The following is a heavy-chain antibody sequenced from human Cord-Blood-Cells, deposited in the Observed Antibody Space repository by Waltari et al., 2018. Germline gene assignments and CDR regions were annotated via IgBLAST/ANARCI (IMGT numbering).Heavy chain of an antibody. CDR2: INAGNGNT. CDR3: ARQSGGATGVDY. V-gene: IGHV1-3*01. Sequence: QVQLVQSGAEVKKPGASVKVSCKASGYTFTSYAMHWVRQAPGQRLEWRGWINAGNGNTKYSQKFQGRVTITRDTSASTAYMELSSLRSEDTAVYYCARQSGGATGVDYWGQGTLVTVSS. J-gene: IGHJ4*02. D-gene: IGHD1-26*01. CDR1: GYTFTSYA.